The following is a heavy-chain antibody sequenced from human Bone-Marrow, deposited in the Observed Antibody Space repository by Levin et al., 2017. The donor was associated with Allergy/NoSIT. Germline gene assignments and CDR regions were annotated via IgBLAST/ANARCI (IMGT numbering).Heavy chain of an antibody. J-gene: IGHJ4*02. D-gene: IGHD3-9*01. CDR1: GFTFSDYY. V-gene: IGHV3-11*03. CDR3: ARIKWRLTGYYIDY. Sequence: GESLKISCAASGFTFSDYYMSWIRQAPGQGLEWLSYISGSSSYTNNADSVKGRFTISRDKTKNSLYLQMNSLRAEDTAVYYCARIKWRLTGYYIDYWGQGTLVTVSS. CDR2: ISGSSSYT.